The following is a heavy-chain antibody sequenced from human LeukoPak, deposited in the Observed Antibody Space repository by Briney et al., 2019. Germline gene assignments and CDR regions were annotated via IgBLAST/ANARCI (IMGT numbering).Heavy chain of an antibody. D-gene: IGHD3-22*01. Sequence: GGSLRLSCAASGFTFSDYYMSWIRQAPGKGLEWVSHISRSGSTRYYADSLKGRFTISRDNAKNTLYLQMSSLRVEDTAVYYCANEDSSGYYYWGQGTLVTVSS. CDR1: GFTFSDYY. J-gene: IGHJ4*02. V-gene: IGHV3-11*01. CDR2: ISRSGSTR. CDR3: ANEDSSGYYY.